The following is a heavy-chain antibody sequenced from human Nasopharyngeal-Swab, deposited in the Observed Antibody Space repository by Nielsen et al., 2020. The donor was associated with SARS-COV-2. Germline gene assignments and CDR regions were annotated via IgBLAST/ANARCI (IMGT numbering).Heavy chain of an antibody. CDR1: GFTFSSYA. CDR2: ISTSGGST. Sequence: GESLKISCAASGFTFSSYAMSWVRQAPGKGLEWVSGISTSGGSTYYADSVKGRFSVSRDNSKNTLYLQMNSLSAEDTAVYYCAKALSGSWYVAGDYWGQGTLVTVSP. V-gene: IGHV3-23*01. D-gene: IGHD6-13*01. CDR3: AKALSGSWYVAGDY. J-gene: IGHJ4*01.